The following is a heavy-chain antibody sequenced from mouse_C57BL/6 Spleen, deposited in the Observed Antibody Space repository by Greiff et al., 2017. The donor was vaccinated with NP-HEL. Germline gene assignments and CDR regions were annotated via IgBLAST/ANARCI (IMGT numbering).Heavy chain of an antibody. CDR2: IDPSDSET. V-gene: IGHV1-52*01. CDR1: GYTFTSYW. CDR3: ARSDGYYGYFDV. J-gene: IGHJ1*03. D-gene: IGHD2-3*01. Sequence: QVQLKESGAELVRPGSSVKLSCKASGYTFTSYWMHWVKQRPIQGLEWIGNIDPSDSETHYNQKFKDKATLTVDKSSSTAYMQLSSLTSEDSAVYYCARSDGYYGYFDVWGTGTTVTVSS.